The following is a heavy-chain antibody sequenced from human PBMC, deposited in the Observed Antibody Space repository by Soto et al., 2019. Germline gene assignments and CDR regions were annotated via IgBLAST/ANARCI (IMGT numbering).Heavy chain of an antibody. CDR2: IVVGSGNT. CDR1: GFTFTSSA. J-gene: IGHJ3*02. Sequence: SVKVSCKASGFTFTSSAVQWVRQARGQRLEWIGWIVVGSGNTNYAQKFQERVTITRDMSTSTAYMELSSLRSEDTAVYYCAAYPEYYYDSSGSHDAFDIWGQGTMVTVSS. D-gene: IGHD3-22*01. CDR3: AAYPEYYYDSSGSHDAFDI. V-gene: IGHV1-58*01.